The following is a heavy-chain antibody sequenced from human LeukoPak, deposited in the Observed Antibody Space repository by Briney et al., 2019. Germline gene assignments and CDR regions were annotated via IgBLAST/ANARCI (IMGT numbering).Heavy chain of an antibody. CDR2: ISSSGSTI. J-gene: IGHJ4*02. Sequence: PGGSLRLSCAASGFTFSDYYMSWIRQAPGKGLEWVSYISSSGSTIYYADSVKGRFTISRDNAKNSLYLQMNSLRAEDTAVHYCARVDTAMDSQIDYWGQGTLVTVSS. CDR1: GFTFSDYY. V-gene: IGHV3-11*01. CDR3: ARVDTAMDSQIDY. D-gene: IGHD5-18*01.